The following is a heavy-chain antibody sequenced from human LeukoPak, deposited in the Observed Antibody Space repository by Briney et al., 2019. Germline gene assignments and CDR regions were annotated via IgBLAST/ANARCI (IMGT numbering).Heavy chain of an antibody. D-gene: IGHD6-19*01. J-gene: IGHJ4*02. Sequence: PGGSLRLSCAASGFTFSSYSMSWVRQAPGKGLEWVSYISSSGGSIHYADSVKGRFSISRDNAKNSLYLQMNSLRDEDTAVYYCARDESSGWRQLDYWGQGTLVTVSS. V-gene: IGHV3-48*02. CDR3: ARDESSGWRQLDY. CDR1: GFTFSSYS. CDR2: ISSSGGSI.